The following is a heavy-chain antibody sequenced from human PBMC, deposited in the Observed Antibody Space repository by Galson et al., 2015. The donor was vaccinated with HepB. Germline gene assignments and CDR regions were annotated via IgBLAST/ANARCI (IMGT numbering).Heavy chain of an antibody. D-gene: IGHD4-11*01. CDR3: ARAARGTVLDGMDV. CDR1: GGTFSSYA. V-gene: IGHV1-69*13. Sequence: SVKVSCKASGGTFSSYAISWVRQAPGQGLEWMGGIIPIFGTANYAQKFQGRVTITADESTSTAYMELSSLRSEDTAVYCCARAARGTVLDGMDVWGQGTTVTVSS. J-gene: IGHJ6*02. CDR2: IIPIFGTA.